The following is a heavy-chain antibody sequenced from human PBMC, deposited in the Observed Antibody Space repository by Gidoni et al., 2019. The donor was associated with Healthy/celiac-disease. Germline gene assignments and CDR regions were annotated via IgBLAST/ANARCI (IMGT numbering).Heavy chain of an antibody. V-gene: IGHV4-39*01. D-gene: IGHD1-1*01. J-gene: IGHJ4*02. CDR1: GVSISSSSYY. Sequence: QLQLQASGPGLVKPSETLSLTCTVSGVSISSSSYYWGWIRQPPGKGLEWIGSIYYSGSTYYNPSLKSRVTISVDTSKNQFSLKLSSVTAADTAVYYCARSTTGTTGSFDYWGQGTLVTVSS. CDR3: ARSTTGTTGSFDY. CDR2: IYYSGST.